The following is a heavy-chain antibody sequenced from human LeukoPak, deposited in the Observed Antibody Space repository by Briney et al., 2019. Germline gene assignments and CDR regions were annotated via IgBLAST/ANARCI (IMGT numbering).Heavy chain of an antibody. Sequence: GGSLTLSCAASGFTFSSYWMSWVRQAPGKGLEWVANIKQDGSEKYYVDSVKGRFTISRDNAKNSLYLQMNSLRAEDTAVYYCASRIAAAGAEYFQHWGQGTLVTVSS. CDR2: IKQDGSEK. D-gene: IGHD6-13*01. J-gene: IGHJ1*01. V-gene: IGHV3-7*03. CDR3: ASRIAAAGAEYFQH. CDR1: GFTFSSYW.